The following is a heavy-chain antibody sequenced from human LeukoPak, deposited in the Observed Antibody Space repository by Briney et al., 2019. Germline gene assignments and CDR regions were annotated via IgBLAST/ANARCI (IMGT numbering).Heavy chain of an antibody. CDR2: IRSKAYGGTT. CDR1: GFTFSNAW. D-gene: IGHD6-19*01. V-gene: IGHV3-49*04. J-gene: IGHJ4*02. Sequence: GGSLRLSCAASGFTFSNAWMSWVRQAPGKGLEWVGFIRSKAYGGTTDYAASVKGRFTISRDDSKSIAYLQMNSLKIEDTAVYYCTRRGGWYSDYWGQGTLVTVSS. CDR3: TRRGGWYSDY.